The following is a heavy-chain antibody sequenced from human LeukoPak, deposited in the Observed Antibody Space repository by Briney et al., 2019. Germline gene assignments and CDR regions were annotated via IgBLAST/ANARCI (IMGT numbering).Heavy chain of an antibody. CDR1: GDSISGSNYY. Sequence: SETLSLTCTVSGDSISGSNYYWGWIRQPPGKGREWIGTIYYIGSTYYNPSLRSRVTISVDTSKNQFSLRLSSVTAADTAVYYCARDQGFLEWLASGGNWFDPWGQGTLVTVSS. D-gene: IGHD3-3*01. CDR2: IYYIGST. CDR3: ARDQGFLEWLASGGNWFDP. J-gene: IGHJ5*02. V-gene: IGHV4-39*02.